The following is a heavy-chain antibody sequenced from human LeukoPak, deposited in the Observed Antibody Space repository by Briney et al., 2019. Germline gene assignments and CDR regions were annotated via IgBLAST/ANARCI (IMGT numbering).Heavy chain of an antibody. D-gene: IGHD5-12*01. J-gene: IGHJ3*02. V-gene: IGHV3-NL1*01. CDR3: ARGWSGYDTVAQDAFDS. CDR1: GFTFSSYG. Sequence: GGSLRLSCAASGFTFSSYGMHWVRQAPGKGLEWVSAIYSGGSTYYADSVRGRFTISRDNSKNTLYLQMNSLRAEDTAVYYCARGWSGYDTVAQDAFDSWGQGTMGTVS. CDR2: IYSGGST.